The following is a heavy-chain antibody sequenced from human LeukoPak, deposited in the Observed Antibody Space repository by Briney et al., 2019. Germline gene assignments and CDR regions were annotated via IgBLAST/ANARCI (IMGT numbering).Heavy chain of an antibody. CDR3: ARSNFYDSSGYYYVPYYFDY. D-gene: IGHD3-22*01. Sequence: ASVKVSCKASGYTFTSYYMHWVRQAPGQGLEWMGIINPSGGSTSYAQKFQGRVTMTTDESTSTAYMELSSLRSEDTAVYYCARSNFYDSSGYYYVPYYFDYWGQGTLVTVSS. J-gene: IGHJ4*02. CDR1: GYTFTSYY. CDR2: INPSGGST. V-gene: IGHV1-46*01.